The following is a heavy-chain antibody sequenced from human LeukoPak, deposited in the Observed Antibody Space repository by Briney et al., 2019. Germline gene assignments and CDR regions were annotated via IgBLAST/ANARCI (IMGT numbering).Heavy chain of an antibody. D-gene: IGHD3-22*01. Sequence: GGSLRLSXAASGFTFSSYAMSWVRQAPGKGLEWVSTLSGSGGNTYYADSVKGRVTISRDNSKNTLYLQMNSLRAEDTAVYHCAKGSYYYDSADYFDYWGQGNLVTVSS. CDR3: AKGSYYYDSADYFDY. CDR2: LSGSGGNT. CDR1: GFTFSSYA. V-gene: IGHV3-23*01. J-gene: IGHJ4*02.